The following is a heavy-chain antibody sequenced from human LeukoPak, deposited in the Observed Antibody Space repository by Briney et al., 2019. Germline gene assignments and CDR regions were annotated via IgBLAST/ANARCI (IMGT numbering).Heavy chain of an antibody. V-gene: IGHV3-53*01. CDR3: ARRAGDYSHPYDY. J-gene: IGHJ4*02. Sequence: GGSLRLSCAASGLTVSSNCMSWVRQAPGKGLEWVSFIYSGGDTYYAGSVKGRFTISRDNSKNTFHLQMNSLRAEDTAVYYCARRAGDYSHPYDYWGQGTLVTVSS. CDR1: GLTVSSNC. D-gene: IGHD3-22*01. CDR2: IYSGGDT.